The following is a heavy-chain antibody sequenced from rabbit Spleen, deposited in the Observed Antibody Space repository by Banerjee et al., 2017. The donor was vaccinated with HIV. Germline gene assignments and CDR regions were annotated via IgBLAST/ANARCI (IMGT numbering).Heavy chain of an antibody. D-gene: IGHD6-1*01. CDR1: GLDFSSSYW. V-gene: IGHV1S45*01. Sequence: QEQLVESGGGLVQPEGSLTLTCKASGLDFSSSYWICWVRQAPGKGLEWIACIDTNDGDTDYANWPKGRFTISKTSSTTVTLQMTSLTAADTATYFCAREKSGNNGYDLWGPGTLVTVS. J-gene: IGHJ6*01. CDR2: IDTNDGDT. CDR3: AREKSGNNGYDL.